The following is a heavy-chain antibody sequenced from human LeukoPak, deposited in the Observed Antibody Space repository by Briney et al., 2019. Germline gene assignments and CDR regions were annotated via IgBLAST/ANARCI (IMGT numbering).Heavy chain of an antibody. Sequence: GGSLRLSCAASGFTFSTYWMSRVRQAPGKGLEWVANIKQDGSEEYYVDSVKGRFTISRDNAKNSLYLQMNRLRVEDTAVYYCARGAAAGFVGWFDPWGQGTLVTVSS. CDR2: IKQDGSEE. CDR3: ARGAAAGFVGWFDP. CDR1: GFTFSTYW. J-gene: IGHJ5*02. V-gene: IGHV3-7*01. D-gene: IGHD6-13*01.